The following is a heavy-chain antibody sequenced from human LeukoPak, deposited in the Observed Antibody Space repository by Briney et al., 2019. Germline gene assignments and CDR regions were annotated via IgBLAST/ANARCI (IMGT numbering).Heavy chain of an antibody. D-gene: IGHD3-9*01. J-gene: IGHJ6*03. CDR1: GYTFTDYY. CDR3: TTDLRDILTGPYYYYMDV. CDR2: VDPEDGET. Sequence: ASVKVSCKVSGYTFTDYYMHWVQQAPGKGLEWMGLVDPEDGETIYAEKFQGRVTITADTSTDTAYMELSSLRSEDTAVYYCTTDLRDILTGPYYYYMDVWGKGPRSPSP. V-gene: IGHV1-69-2*01.